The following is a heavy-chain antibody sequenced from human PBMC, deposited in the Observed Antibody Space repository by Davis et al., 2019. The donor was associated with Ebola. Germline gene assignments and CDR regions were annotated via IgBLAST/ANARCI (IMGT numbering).Heavy chain of an antibody. Sequence: ASVKVSCKASGYTFIASDIYWVRQAPGQGLEWMGWINPKSGGTSHAHKFQGRISMTRDKTINTAYMDLSSLTSDDTAVYYCASYFWSGDYMDIWGQGTTVIVSS. CDR1: GYTFIASD. CDR2: INPKSGGT. V-gene: IGHV1-2*02. CDR3: ASYFWSGDYMDI. D-gene: IGHD3-3*01. J-gene: IGHJ6*03.